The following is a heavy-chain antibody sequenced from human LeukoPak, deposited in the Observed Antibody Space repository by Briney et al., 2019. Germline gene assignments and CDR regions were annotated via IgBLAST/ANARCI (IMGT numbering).Heavy chain of an antibody. CDR1: GYTFTSYG. V-gene: IGHV1-18*01. CDR2: ISAYNGNT. Sequence: ASVKVSCKASGYTFTSYGISWVRQAPGQGLEWMGWISAYNGNTNYAQKLQGRVTMTTDTSTSTAYMELRSLRSDDTAVYYCARDREDCGGDCYENWFDPWGQGTLVTVSS. CDR3: ARDREDCGGDCYENWFDP. D-gene: IGHD2-21*02. J-gene: IGHJ5*02.